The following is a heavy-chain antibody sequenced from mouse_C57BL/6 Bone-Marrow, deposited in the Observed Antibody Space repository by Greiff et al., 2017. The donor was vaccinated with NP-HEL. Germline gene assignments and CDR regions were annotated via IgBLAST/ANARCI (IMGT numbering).Heavy chain of an antibody. V-gene: IGHV1-72*01. J-gene: IGHJ2*01. CDR1: GYTFTSYW. CDR3: ARGGFTTVAPFDY. Sequence: VKLMESGAELVKPGASVKLSCKASGYTFTSYWMHWVKQRPGRGLEWIGRIDPNSGGTKYNEKFKSKATLTVDKPSSTAYMQLSSLTSEDSAVYYCARGGFTTVAPFDYWGQGTTLTVSS. D-gene: IGHD1-1*01. CDR2: IDPNSGGT.